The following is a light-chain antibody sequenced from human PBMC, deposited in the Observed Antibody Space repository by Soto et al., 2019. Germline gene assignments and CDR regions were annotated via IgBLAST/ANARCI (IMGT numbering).Light chain of an antibody. Sequence: DKQLTQSPSTLSASIGDRVTITCRASRRVGDWLAWFQQKPGKVPKLLIYKASTLETGVPSRFRGTVSGTEFPLTISSLQPDDVATYFCQEHGTYPIIFGGGTRVEIK. V-gene: IGKV1-5*03. CDR3: QEHGTYPII. CDR1: RRVGDW. CDR2: KAS. J-gene: IGKJ4*01.